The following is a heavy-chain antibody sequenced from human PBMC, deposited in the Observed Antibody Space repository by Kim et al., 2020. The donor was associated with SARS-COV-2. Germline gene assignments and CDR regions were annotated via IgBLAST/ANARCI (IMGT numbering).Heavy chain of an antibody. D-gene: IGHD2-2*01. J-gene: IGHJ6*02. CDR3: ARDGPYDIVVVPAATVVYGMDV. V-gene: IGHV1-18*04. CDR2: ISAYNGNT. CDR1: GYTFTSYG. Sequence: ASVKVSCKASGYTFTSYGISWVRQAPGQGLEWMGWISAYNGNTNYAQKLQGRVTMTTDTSTSTAYMELRSLRSDDTAVYYCARDGPYDIVVVPAATVVYGMDVWGQGTTVTVSS.